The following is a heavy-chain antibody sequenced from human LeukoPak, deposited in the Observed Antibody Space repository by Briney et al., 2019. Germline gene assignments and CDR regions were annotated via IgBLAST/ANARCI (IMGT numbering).Heavy chain of an antibody. CDR1: GFTFSTYG. J-gene: IGHJ4*02. Sequence: GGSLRLSCAASGFTFSTYGMHWVRQAPGKGLEWVAVVSYDESSIYYADSVKGRFTISRDNSKNTLYLQMNSLRSEDTAVYYCTKSIYGSGSYYLSIFDYWGQGTLVTVSS. CDR2: VSYDESSI. CDR3: TKSIYGSGSYYLSIFDY. D-gene: IGHD3-10*01. V-gene: IGHV3-30*18.